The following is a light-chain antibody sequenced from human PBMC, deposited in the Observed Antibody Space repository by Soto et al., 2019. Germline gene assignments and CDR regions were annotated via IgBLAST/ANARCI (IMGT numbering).Light chain of an antibody. CDR3: SSYTTSSTL. CDR2: DVT. Sequence: QSALTQPASVSGSPGQSITISCTGTSSDIGANNYVSWYQQRPGKAPKLMIYDVTNRPSGVSNRFSGSKSGNTASLTVSGLQAEDEADYYCSSYTTSSTLFGGGTKVTVL. CDR1: SSDIGANNY. V-gene: IGLV2-14*03. J-gene: IGLJ2*01.